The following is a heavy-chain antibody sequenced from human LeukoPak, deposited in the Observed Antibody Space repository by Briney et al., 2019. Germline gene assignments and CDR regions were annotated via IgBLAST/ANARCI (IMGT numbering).Heavy chain of an antibody. CDR3: ARDHHGQ. Sequence: GGSLRLSCAASGFTFSSYAMSWVRQAPGKGLEWVANIKQDGSEKYYVDSVKGRFTISRDNAKNSLYLQMNSLRAEDTAVYYCARDHHGQWGQGTLVTVSS. V-gene: IGHV3-7*03. J-gene: IGHJ4*02. CDR1: GFTFSSYA. CDR2: IKQDGSEK.